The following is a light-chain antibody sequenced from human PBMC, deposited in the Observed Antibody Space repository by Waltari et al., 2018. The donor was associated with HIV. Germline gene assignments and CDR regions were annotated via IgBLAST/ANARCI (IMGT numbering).Light chain of an antibody. CDR2: RNN. V-gene: IGLV1-47*01. Sequence: TQPPSASGTPGHGVTISCSGSNSNIGTNSVYWYQHLPGMAPKLLIYRNNRRPSGIPDRFSGSRSGTSASLAISGLRSEDEADYYCATWDDSLIWVFGGGTKLTVL. J-gene: IGLJ3*02. CDR3: ATWDDSLIWV. CDR1: NSNIGTNS.